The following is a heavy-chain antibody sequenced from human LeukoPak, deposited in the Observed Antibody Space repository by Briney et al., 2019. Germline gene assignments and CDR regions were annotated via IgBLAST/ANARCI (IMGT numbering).Heavy chain of an antibody. D-gene: IGHD6-19*01. V-gene: IGHV1-69*01. J-gene: IGHJ4*02. CDR2: IIPIFGTA. CDR1: GGTFSSYA. Sequence: SVKVSCRASGGTFSSYAISWVRQAPGQGLEWMGGIIPIFGTANYAQKFQGRVTITADESTSTAYMELSSLRSEDTAVYYCARYSRYSSGPTPPDYWGQGTLATVSS. CDR3: ARYSRYSSGPTPPDY.